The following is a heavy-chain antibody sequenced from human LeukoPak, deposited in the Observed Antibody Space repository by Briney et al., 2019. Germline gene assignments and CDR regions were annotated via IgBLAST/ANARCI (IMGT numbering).Heavy chain of an antibody. CDR3: ARRADSSGYHDAFDI. CDR1: GDSISSYY. V-gene: IGHV4-59*12. D-gene: IGHD3-22*01. J-gene: IGHJ3*02. Sequence: SETLSLTCTVSGDSISSYYWSWIRQPPGKGLEWIGYIYHSGSTNYNPSLKSRVTISADTSKNQFSLKLGSVTAADTAVYYCARRADSSGYHDAFDIWGQGTMVTVSS. CDR2: IYHSGST.